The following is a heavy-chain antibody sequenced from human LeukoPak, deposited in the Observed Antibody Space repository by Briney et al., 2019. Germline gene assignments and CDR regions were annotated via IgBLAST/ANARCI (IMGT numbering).Heavy chain of an antibody. CDR3: TTWDGVN. CDR2: IKSRTDGGTT. V-gene: IGHV3-15*01. Sequence: SGGSLRLSCAASGFTFSNALMTWVRQVSGKGLEWVGHIKSRTDGGTTDCAAPLKGRFTISRDDSKNTLYLQINSLKTEDTAVYYCTTWDGVNWGQGTMVTVSS. D-gene: IGHD1-26*01. CDR1: GFTFSNAL. J-gene: IGHJ3*01.